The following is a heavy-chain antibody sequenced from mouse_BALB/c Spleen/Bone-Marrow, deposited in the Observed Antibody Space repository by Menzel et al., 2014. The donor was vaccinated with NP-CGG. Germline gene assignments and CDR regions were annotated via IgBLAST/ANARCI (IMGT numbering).Heavy chain of an antibody. CDR3: TRRGREYAMDY. CDR2: IRLKSNNYAT. CDR1: GFTFSNYW. V-gene: IGHV6-6*02. Sequence: EVQLVESGGGLVQPGGSMKLSCVASGFTFSNYWMNWVRQSPEKGLEWVAEIRLKSNNYATHYAESVKGRFTISRDDSKSSVYLQMNNLRDEDSGIYYCTRRGREYAMDYWGHGTSVTVSS. J-gene: IGHJ4*01.